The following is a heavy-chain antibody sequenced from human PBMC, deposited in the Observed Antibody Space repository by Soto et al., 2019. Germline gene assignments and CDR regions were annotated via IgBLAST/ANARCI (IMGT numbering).Heavy chain of an antibody. CDR3: ARGYCSSTSCRSALDYYYYGMDV. CDR1: GFSLSNARMG. CDR2: IFSNDEK. J-gene: IGHJ6*02. V-gene: IGHV2-26*01. D-gene: IGHD2-2*01. Sequence: SGPTLVNPTETLTLTCTVSGFSLSNARMGGSWIRQPPGKALEWLAHIFSNDEKSYRTSLKRRLTISKDTSKSQVVLTMTNMDPVDTATYYCARGYCSSTSCRSALDYYYYGMDVWGQGTTVTVSS.